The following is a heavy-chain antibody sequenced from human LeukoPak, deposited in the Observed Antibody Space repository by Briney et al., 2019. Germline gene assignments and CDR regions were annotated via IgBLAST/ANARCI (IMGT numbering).Heavy chain of an antibody. V-gene: IGHV4-34*01. CDR3: ARKGPFGELFGYYFDY. CDR2: NNHSGST. D-gene: IGHD3-10*01. CDR1: GGPFSVYH. Sequence: SEPLSLTCAVYGGPFSVYHWRWIRQPPGKGREGIGENNHSGSTNYNLPPKSRDTISVDTSKDQFSLKLSSVTAADTAVYYCARKGPFGELFGYYFDYWGQGTLVTVSS. J-gene: IGHJ4*02.